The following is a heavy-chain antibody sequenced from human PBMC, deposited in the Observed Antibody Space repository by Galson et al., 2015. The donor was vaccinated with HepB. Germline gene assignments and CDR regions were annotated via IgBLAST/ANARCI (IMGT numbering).Heavy chain of an antibody. CDR2: TYYRSKWYN. CDR3: ARGRAVADPEGWFDP. CDR1: GDSVSSNSAA. D-gene: IGHD6-19*01. V-gene: IGHV6-1*01. Sequence: CAISGDSVSSNSAAWNWIRQSPSRGLEWLGRTYYRSKWYNDYAVSVKSRITINPDTSKNQFSLQLNSVTPEDTAVYYCARGRAVADPEGWFDPWGQGTLVTVSS. J-gene: IGHJ5*02.